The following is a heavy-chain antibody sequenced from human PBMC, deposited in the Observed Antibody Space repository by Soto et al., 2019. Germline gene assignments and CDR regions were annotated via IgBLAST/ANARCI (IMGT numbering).Heavy chain of an antibody. J-gene: IGHJ6*02. V-gene: IGHV1-18*04. D-gene: IGHD3-9*01. Sequence: GXSVKVSCKASGYSFTSYGIIWVRQAPGQGLEWMGWISAYNGNTNYAQKLQGRVTMTTDTSTSTAYMELRSLRSDDTAVYYCARTGHYDILNGYYLYGMDVWGQGTTVTVSS. CDR1: GYSFTSYG. CDR3: ARTGHYDILNGYYLYGMDV. CDR2: ISAYNGNT.